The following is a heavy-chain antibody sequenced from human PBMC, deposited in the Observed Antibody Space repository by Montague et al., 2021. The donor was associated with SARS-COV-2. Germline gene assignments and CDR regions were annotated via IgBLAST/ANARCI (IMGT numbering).Heavy chain of an antibody. J-gene: IGHJ6*02. CDR2: IKQDGSEK. V-gene: IGHV3-7*01. D-gene: IGHD6-19*01. CDR1: GFTFSSYW. Sequence: SLRLSCAASGFTFSSYWMSWVRQSPGKGLEWVANIKQDGSEKYYLDSVKGRFTISRDNAKNSLYLQMNSLRAEDTAVYYCVRDEIVGWQWLGSTYYGVDVWGQGTTVTVSS. CDR3: VRDEIVGWQWLGSTYYGVDV.